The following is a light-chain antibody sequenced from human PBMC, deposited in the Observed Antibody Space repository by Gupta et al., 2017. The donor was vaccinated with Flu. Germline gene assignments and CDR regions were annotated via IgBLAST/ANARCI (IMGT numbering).Light chain of an antibody. CDR3: SSYTSSSTDVV. Sequence: QSALTQPVSVSGSPGQSITISCTGTSSDVGAYEYVSWYQQHPAKAPKLMIYEVSNWPSGVSNRFSGSKSGNTASLTISGLQTEDEADYYCSSYTSSSTDVVFGGGTKLTVL. CDR1: SSDVGAYEY. CDR2: EVS. J-gene: IGLJ2*01. V-gene: IGLV2-14*01.